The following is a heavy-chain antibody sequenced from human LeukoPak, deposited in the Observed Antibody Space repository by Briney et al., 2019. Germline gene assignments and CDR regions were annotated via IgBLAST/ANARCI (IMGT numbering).Heavy chain of an antibody. Sequence: GGSLRLSCATSGFIFSSHSMSWVRQVPVKGLEWVANIKQDGSEKHYVDSVRGRFSISRDNTKNSLYLQMNSLRAEDTAVYYCARAMGTSYGFWSGSYTVSYYYYMDVWGKGTTVTVSS. D-gene: IGHD3-3*01. CDR2: IKQDGSEK. CDR1: GFIFSSHS. J-gene: IGHJ6*03. CDR3: ARAMGTSYGFWSGSYTVSYYYYMDV. V-gene: IGHV3-7*01.